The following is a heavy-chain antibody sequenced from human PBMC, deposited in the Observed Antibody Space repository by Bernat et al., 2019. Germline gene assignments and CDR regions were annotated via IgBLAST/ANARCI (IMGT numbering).Heavy chain of an antibody. D-gene: IGHD2/OR15-2a*01. V-gene: IGHV4-39*01. J-gene: IGHJ2*01. CDR2: IYYSGST. Sequence: QLQLQESGPGLVKPSETLSLTCTVSGGSITNSDYYWGWIRQPPGKGLEWIGSIYYSGSTYYSPSLKSRVTISVDTSKNQFSVKLSFVIAADTAVYYCARQYYGRSAGRGYWYFDLWGRGTLVTVSS. CDR1: GGSITNSDYY. CDR3: ARQYYGRSAGRGYWYFDL.